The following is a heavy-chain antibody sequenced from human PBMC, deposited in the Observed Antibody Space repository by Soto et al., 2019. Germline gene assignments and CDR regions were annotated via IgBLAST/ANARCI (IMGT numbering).Heavy chain of an antibody. J-gene: IGHJ4*02. CDR3: TWMNAVTSVYN. CDR1: GLSFRDAW. V-gene: IGHV3-15*01. Sequence: EAQLVDSGGGLVKPGESLTLSCEVSGLSFRDAWLTWVRQAPGKGLEWVGHSRGGGGTADYAAPVQGRFRISRDLSKNTVYLQMHSLPPDDTGFDYCTWMNAVTSVYNWGRGPLVTVSS. CDR2: SRGGGGTA. D-gene: IGHD4-17*01.